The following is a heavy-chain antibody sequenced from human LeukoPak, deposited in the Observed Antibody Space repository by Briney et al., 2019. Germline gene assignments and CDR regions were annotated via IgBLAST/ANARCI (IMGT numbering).Heavy chain of an antibody. CDR1: GFRFSYHD. CDR3: ARELGGTKTGGFDI. CDR2: IGAAGAHT. D-gene: IGHD1-14*01. Sequence: GGSLRLSCAASGFRFSYHDMHWVRQSPGKGLEFVSSIGAAGAHTFYADSVKGRFTISRDNFQSTMYLQMDGLRPEDSAVYYCARELGGTKTGGFDIWGQGTVVTVSS. J-gene: IGHJ3*02. V-gene: IGHV3-64*02.